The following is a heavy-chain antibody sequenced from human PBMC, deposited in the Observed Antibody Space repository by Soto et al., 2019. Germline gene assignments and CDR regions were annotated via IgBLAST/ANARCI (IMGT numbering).Heavy chain of an antibody. Sequence: QVQLVESGGGVVQPGRSLRLSCAASGFTFSSYGMHWVRQAPGKGLEWVAVISYDGSNKYYADSVKGRFTISRDNTKNTQYLQMNSLSAEDTAVYYCAKDQAYCGRWGSLDYWGQGTLVTVSS. V-gene: IGHV3-30*18. J-gene: IGHJ4*02. D-gene: IGHD2-21*01. CDR2: ISYDGSNK. CDR1: GFTFSSYG. CDR3: AKDQAYCGRWGSLDY.